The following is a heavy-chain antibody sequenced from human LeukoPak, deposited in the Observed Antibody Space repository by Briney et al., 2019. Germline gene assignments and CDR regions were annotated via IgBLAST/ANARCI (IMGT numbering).Heavy chain of an antibody. CDR3: ARHPIRNWFDP. CDR2: IYYSGST. CDR1: GGSISSSSYY. J-gene: IGHJ5*02. D-gene: IGHD3-3*01. V-gene: IGHV4-39*01. Sequence: PSETLSLTCTVSGGSISSSSYYWGWIRQPPGKGLEWIGSIYYSGSTYYNPSLKSRVTISVDTSKNQFSLKLSSVTAADTAVYYCARHPIRNWFDPWGQGTLVTVSS.